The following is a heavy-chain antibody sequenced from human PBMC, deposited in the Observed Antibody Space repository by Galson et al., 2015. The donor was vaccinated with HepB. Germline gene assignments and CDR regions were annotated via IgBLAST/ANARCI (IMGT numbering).Heavy chain of an antibody. J-gene: IGHJ4*02. D-gene: IGHD1-26*01. CDR3: ARGVFSLRWEQYHFEY. Sequence: CAISGDSVSNYSAAWNRIRQSPSGGLEWLGRTYYRSKWHSDYAVSVKNRMTISPDTSKNQFSLQLNSVTPEDTAVYFCARGVFSLRWEQYHFEYWGQGILVTVSS. CDR2: TYYRSKWHS. V-gene: IGHV6-1*01. CDR1: GDSVSNYSAA.